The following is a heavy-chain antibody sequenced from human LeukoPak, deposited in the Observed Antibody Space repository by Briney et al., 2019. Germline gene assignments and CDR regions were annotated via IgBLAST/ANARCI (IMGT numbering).Heavy chain of an antibody. CDR2: IYYSGST. CDR1: GGSISSSSYY. V-gene: IGHV4-39*02. CDR3: ARDSRLRHSKSTQNYYYYYMDV. Sequence: KPSETLSLTCTVSGGSISSSSYYWGWIRQPPGKGLEWIGSIYYSGSTYYNPSLKSRVTISVDTSKNQFSLKLSSVTAADTAVYYCARDSRLRHSKSTQNYYYYYMDVWGKGTTVTVSS. D-gene: IGHD4-17*01. J-gene: IGHJ6*03.